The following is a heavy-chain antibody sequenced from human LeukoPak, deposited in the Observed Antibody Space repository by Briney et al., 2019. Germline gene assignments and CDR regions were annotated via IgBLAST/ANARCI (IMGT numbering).Heavy chain of an antibody. Sequence: PSETLSLTCTVSGGSISSYYWSWIRQPAGKGLEWIGRIYTSGSTNYNPSLKSRVTMSVDTSKNQFSLKLSSVTAADTAVYYCAREGSAFGGPGVVDYYYYMDVWGKGTTVTVSS. CDR2: IYTSGST. CDR1: GGSISSYY. J-gene: IGHJ6*03. CDR3: AREGSAFGGPGVVDYYYYMDV. V-gene: IGHV4-4*07. D-gene: IGHD3-3*01.